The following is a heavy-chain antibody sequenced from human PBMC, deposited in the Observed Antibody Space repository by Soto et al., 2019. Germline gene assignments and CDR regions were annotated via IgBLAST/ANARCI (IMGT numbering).Heavy chain of an antibody. CDR3: ARVIGGYDYYYYYGMDV. V-gene: IGHV4-59*01. J-gene: IGHJ6*02. D-gene: IGHD5-12*01. CDR1: GGSISSYY. CDR2: IYYSGST. Sequence: SETLSLTCTVSGGSISSYYWIWIRQPPGKGLEWIGYIYYSGSTNYNPSLKSRVTISVDTSKNQFSLKLSSVTAADTAVYYCARVIGGYDYYYYYGMDVWGQGTTVNVS.